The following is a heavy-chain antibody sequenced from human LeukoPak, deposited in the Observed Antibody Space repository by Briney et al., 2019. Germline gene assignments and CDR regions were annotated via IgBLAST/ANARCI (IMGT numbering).Heavy chain of an antibody. D-gene: IGHD3-22*01. CDR1: GYTFTSYG. J-gene: IGHJ3*02. Sequence: ASVKVSCKASGYTFTSYGISWVRQAPGQGLEWMGWISAYSGNTNYAQKLQGRVTMTTDTSTSTAYMELRSLRSDDTAVYYCARPLDYYDSSGQDVFDIWGQGTMVTVSS. V-gene: IGHV1-18*01. CDR2: ISAYSGNT. CDR3: ARPLDYYDSSGQDVFDI.